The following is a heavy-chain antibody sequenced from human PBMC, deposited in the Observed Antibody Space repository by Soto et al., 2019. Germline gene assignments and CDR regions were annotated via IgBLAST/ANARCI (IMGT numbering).Heavy chain of an antibody. CDR3: AKDAVYNDGLWLVAN. CDR2: ISYDGSNK. J-gene: IGHJ4*02. CDR1: GFTFSSYG. D-gene: IGHD5-12*01. V-gene: IGHV3-30*18. Sequence: PGGSLRLSCAASGFTFSSYGMHWVRQAPGKGLEWVAVISYDGSNKYYADSVKGRFTISRDNSKNTLYLQMNSLRAEDTAVYYCAKDAVYNDGLWLVANWGQGTLVTVSS.